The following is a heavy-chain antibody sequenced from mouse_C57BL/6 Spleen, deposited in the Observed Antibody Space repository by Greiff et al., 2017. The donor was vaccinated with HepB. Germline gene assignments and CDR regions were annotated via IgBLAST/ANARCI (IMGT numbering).Heavy chain of an antibody. CDR2: IYPGDGDT. D-gene: IGHD2-4*01. V-gene: IGHV1-80*01. CDR3: ATSDYDKDYFDY. CDR1: GYAFSSYW. Sequence: VQGVESGAELVKPGASVKISCKASGYAFSSYWMNWVKQRPGKGLEWIGQIYPGDGDTNYNGKFKGKATLTADKSSSTAYMQLSSLTSEDSAVYFCATSDYDKDYFDYWGQGTTLTVSS. J-gene: IGHJ2*01.